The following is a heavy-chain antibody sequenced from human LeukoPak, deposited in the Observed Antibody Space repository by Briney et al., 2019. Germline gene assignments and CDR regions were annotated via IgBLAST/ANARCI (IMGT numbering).Heavy chain of an antibody. CDR2: IWYDGSNK. V-gene: IGHV3-33*01. Sequence: PGGSLRLSCAASGFTFSSYGMHWVRQAPGKGLEWVADIWYDGSNKYYADSVKGRFTISRDNSKNTLYLQMNSLRAEDTAVYYCARASKPSYGSGSYDWFDPWGQGTLVTVSS. CDR1: GFTFSSYG. J-gene: IGHJ5*02. D-gene: IGHD3-10*01. CDR3: ARASKPSYGSGSYDWFDP.